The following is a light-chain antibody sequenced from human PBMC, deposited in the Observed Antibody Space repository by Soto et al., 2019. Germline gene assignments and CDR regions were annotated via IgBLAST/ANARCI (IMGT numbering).Light chain of an antibody. Sequence: DIQMTQSPSALSASVGDTVTITCRASQSVDTCLAWYQQKPGKAPHLLIYKASRLETEVPSRFSGSGSVTDYTLTITGLQPDDFATYYCQQFYRYPWTFGQGTKVEI. CDR3: QQFYRYPWT. J-gene: IGKJ1*01. CDR2: KAS. CDR1: QSVDTC. V-gene: IGKV1-5*03.